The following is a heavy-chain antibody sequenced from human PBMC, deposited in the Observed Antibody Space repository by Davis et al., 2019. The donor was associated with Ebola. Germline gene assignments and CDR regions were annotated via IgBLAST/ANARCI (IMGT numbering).Heavy chain of an antibody. Sequence: GGSLRLSCAASGFTFSGSAMHWVRQASGKGPECAGRTRSKANSYATAYAAWVKDRFTISRDDSKNTAYLQMNSLKTEDTAVYYCTLGYCSSTSCPYYYYYGMDVWGQGTTVTVSS. J-gene: IGHJ6*02. V-gene: IGHV3-73*01. D-gene: IGHD2-2*01. CDR2: TRSKANSYAT. CDR1: GFTFSGSA. CDR3: TLGYCSSTSCPYYYYYGMDV.